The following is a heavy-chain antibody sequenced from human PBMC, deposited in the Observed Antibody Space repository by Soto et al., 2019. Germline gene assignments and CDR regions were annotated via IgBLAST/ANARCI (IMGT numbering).Heavy chain of an antibody. D-gene: IGHD1-1*01. V-gene: IGHV7-4-1*01. CDR3: ATRIAHKEPSSSRPNSPWFDP. Sequence: ASVKVSCKASGYTFTNYAMNWVRQAPGQGLEWMGWINTSTGNPIYAQGFTGRFVFSLDTSVTTAYLQICSLKAADTDVYYCATRIAHKEPSSSRPNSPWFDPWGQGTLVTVSS. CDR1: GYTFTNYA. CDR2: INTSTGNP. J-gene: IGHJ5*02.